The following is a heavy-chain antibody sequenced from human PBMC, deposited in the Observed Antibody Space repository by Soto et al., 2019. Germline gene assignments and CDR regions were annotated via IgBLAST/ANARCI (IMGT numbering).Heavy chain of an antibody. CDR1: GFTFSSYW. D-gene: IGHD4-4*01. CDR2: ISYDGILK. Sequence: PGGSLRLSCAASGFTFSSYWMSWVRQAPGKGLEWVAIISYDGILKYYADSVKGRFTISRDTSKSALYLQMNSLRPEDTAVYYCARERSMTVTNLYYFDYWGQGTLFTVSS. CDR3: ARERSMTVTNLYYFDY. V-gene: IGHV3-30*03. J-gene: IGHJ4*02.